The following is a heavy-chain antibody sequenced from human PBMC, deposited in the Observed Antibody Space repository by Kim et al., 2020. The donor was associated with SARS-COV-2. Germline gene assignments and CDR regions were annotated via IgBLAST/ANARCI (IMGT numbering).Heavy chain of an antibody. CDR3: ARDRSGAV. J-gene: IGHJ6*02. V-gene: IGHV4-59*13. D-gene: IGHD2-8*02. Sequence: SETLSLTCTVSGAPISDYDWSWIRQSPGKRLEWVGYIYYTGSTNYNPSLKSRVSISIDSSKNQFSLQLSSVTAADTARSYCARDRSGAVGSQGRTVSLSS. CDR1: GAPISDYD. CDR2: IYYTGST.